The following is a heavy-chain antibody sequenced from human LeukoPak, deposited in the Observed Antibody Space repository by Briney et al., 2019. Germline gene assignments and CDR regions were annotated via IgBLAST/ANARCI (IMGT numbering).Heavy chain of an antibody. V-gene: IGHV3-48*03. J-gene: IGHJ6*04. D-gene: IGHD3-16*01. Sequence: GGSLRLSCAASGFTFSSYEMNWVRQAPGKGLEWVSYISSSGSTIYYADSVKGRFTISRDNAKNSLYLQMNSLRAEDTAVYYCAGDFGVNYYYYYGMDVWGKGTTVTVSS. CDR3: AGDFGVNYYYYYGMDV. CDR1: GFTFSSYE. CDR2: ISSSGSTI.